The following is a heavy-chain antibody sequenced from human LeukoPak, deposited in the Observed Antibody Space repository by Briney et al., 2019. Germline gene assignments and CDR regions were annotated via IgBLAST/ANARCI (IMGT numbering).Heavy chain of an antibody. CDR3: AKDRDSSDWYVFDY. CDR1: ALTFSSFG. Sequence: GGSLRLSCAVDALTFSSFGMHWVRQAEGKWMEWEAVISSDGSNKYYADSVKGRLTIGRDNSKNTLYLQMNSLRAEDTAVYYCAKDRDSSDWYVFDYWGQGTLVTVSS. V-gene: IGHV3-30*18. J-gene: IGHJ4*02. D-gene: IGHD6-19*01. CDR2: ISSDGSNK.